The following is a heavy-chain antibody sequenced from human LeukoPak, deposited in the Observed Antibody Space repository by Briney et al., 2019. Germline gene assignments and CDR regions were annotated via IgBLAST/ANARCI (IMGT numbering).Heavy chain of an antibody. CDR2: IYHSGST. D-gene: IGHD2-21*01. J-gene: IGHJ4*02. CDR3: ARESMVIDY. V-gene: IGHV4-38-2*02. CDR1: GYSISSGYY. Sequence: PSETLSLTCTVSGYSISSGYYWGWIRQPPGKGLEWIGSIYHSGSTYYNPSLKSRVTISVDTSKNQFSLKLSSVTAADTAVYYCARESMVIDYWGQGTLVTVSS.